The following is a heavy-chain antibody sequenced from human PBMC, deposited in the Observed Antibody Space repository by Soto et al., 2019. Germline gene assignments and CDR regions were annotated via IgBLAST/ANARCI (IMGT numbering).Heavy chain of an antibody. V-gene: IGHV4-34*01. CDR1: GGSFSGYY. CDR3: ARLSVQQLVIDY. CDR2: INHSGST. Sequence: PSETLSLTCAVYGGSFSGYYWSWIRQPPGKGLEWIGEINHSGSTNYNPSLKSRVTISVDTSKNQFSLKLSSVTAADTAVYYCARLSVQQLVIDYWGQGTLVTVSS. J-gene: IGHJ4*02. D-gene: IGHD6-13*01.